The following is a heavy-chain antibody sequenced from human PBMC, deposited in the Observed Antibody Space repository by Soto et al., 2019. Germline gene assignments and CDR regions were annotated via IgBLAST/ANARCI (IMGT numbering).Heavy chain of an antibody. CDR3: AKKGTLSGTGYFDY. CDR1: GFTFSSYA. V-gene: IGHV3-23*01. CDR2: ISSSGDST. Sequence: PGGSLRLSCAVSGFTFSSYAMSWVRQAPGKKLERVSAISSSGDSTWYAGSVKGRFTISRDNSKNTLYLQMNSLRAEDTVVYFCAKKGTLSGTGYFDYWGQGTLVTVSS. D-gene: IGHD6-13*01. J-gene: IGHJ4*02.